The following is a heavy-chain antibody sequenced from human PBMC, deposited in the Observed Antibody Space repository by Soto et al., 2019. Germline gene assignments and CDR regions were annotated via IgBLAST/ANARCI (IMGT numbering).Heavy chain of an antibody. V-gene: IGHV3-23*01. D-gene: IGHD3-9*01. Sequence: XVSLGRSSAASGVSFSIKAMSWVRQALGMGLEWVSAIGGSGGSTYYADSVKGRFTISRDNSKNTLYLPMNSLRAEDTAVYYCSKDSMGAFRPALVNGMEVWGQGTTVTVSS. J-gene: IGHJ6*02. CDR1: GVSFSIKA. CDR3: SKDSMGAFRPALVNGMEV. CDR2: IGGSGGST.